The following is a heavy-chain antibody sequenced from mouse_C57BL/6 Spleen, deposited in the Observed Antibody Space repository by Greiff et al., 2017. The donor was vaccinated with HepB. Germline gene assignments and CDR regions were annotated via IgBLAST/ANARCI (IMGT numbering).Heavy chain of an antibody. D-gene: IGHD3-2*02. V-gene: IGHV14-2*01. CDR2: IDPEDGET. J-gene: IGHJ2*01. Sequence: VQLKESGAELVKPGASVKLSCTASGFNIKDYYMHWVKQRTEQGLEWIGRIDPEDGETKYAPKFQGKATITADTSSNTAYLQLSSLTSEDTAVYYCARSGGQLRPPYYFDYWGQGTTLTVSS. CDR1: GFNIKDYY. CDR3: ARSGGQLRPPYYFDY.